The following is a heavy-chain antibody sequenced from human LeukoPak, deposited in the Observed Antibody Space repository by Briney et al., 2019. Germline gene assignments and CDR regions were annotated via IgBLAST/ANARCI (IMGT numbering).Heavy chain of an antibody. CDR1: GCTYTSSA. J-gene: IGHJ4*02. V-gene: IGHV1-58*01. CDR2: IVVGSGNT. Sequence: SVNVSCKASGCTYTSSAVQWVGQARGQRLEWIGWIVVGSGNTNYAQKFQERVTITRDMSTSTAYMELSSLRSEDTAVYYCAASPGEVAGDFDYWGQGTLVTVSS. CDR3: AASPGEVAGDFDY. D-gene: IGHD6-19*01.